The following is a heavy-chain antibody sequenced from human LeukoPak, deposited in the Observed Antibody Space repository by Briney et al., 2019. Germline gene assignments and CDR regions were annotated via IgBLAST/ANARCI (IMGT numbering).Heavy chain of an antibody. Sequence: PGRSLRLSCETSRFTFSSYGMDWVRQAPGKGLEWVAVIWYDGSHKYYADSVKGRFTISRDNSKNTVFLQMNSLRAEDTAVYYCARLGSGWSFDYWGQGTLVTVSS. V-gene: IGHV3-33*01. CDR1: RFTFSSYG. D-gene: IGHD6-19*01. CDR2: IWYDGSHK. CDR3: ARLGSGWSFDY. J-gene: IGHJ4*02.